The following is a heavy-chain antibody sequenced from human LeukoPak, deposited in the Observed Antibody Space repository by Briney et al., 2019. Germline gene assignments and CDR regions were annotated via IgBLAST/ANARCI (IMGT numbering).Heavy chain of an antibody. Sequence: GGSLRLSCAASGFTFDDYGMSWVRQVPGKGLEWVSGINWNGGSTGYADSVKGRFTISRDNSKNTLYLQMNSLRAEDTAVYYCARDSGFSGTQRGEYWGQGTLVTVSS. J-gene: IGHJ4*02. CDR1: GFTFDDYG. D-gene: IGHD3/OR15-3a*01. V-gene: IGHV3-20*04. CDR3: ARDSGFSGTQRGEY. CDR2: INWNGGST.